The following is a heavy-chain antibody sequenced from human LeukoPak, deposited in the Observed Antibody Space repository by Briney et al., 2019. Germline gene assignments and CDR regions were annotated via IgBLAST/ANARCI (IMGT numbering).Heavy chain of an antibody. J-gene: IGHJ6*04. CDR3: ARGYGSGSYSVYYYGMDV. V-gene: IGHV4-34*01. D-gene: IGHD3-10*01. CDR1: GGSFSGYY. Sequence: SETLSLTCAVYGGSFSGYYWSWIRQPPGKGLEWIGEINHSGSTNYNPSLKSRVTISVDTSKNQLSLKLSSVTAADTAVYYCARGYGSGSYSVYYYGMDVWGKGTTVTVSS. CDR2: INHSGST.